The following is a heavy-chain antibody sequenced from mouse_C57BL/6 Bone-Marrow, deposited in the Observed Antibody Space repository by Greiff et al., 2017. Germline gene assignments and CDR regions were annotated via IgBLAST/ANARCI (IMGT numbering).Heavy chain of an antibody. CDR2: ISYDGSN. CDR1: GYSITSGYY. CDR3: ARDGDSSGYFAY. V-gene: IGHV3-6*01. J-gene: IGHJ3*01. Sequence: EVKLMESGPGLVKPSQSLSLTCSVTGYSITSGYYWNWIRQFPGNKLEWMGYISYDGSNNYNPSLKNRISITRDTSKNQFFLKLNSVTTEDTATYYCARDGDSSGYFAYWGQGTLVTVSA. D-gene: IGHD3-2*02.